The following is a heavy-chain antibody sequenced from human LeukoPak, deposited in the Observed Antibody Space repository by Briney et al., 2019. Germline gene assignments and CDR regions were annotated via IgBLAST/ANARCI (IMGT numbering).Heavy chain of an antibody. CDR2: ISAYNGNT. V-gene: IGHV1-18*01. D-gene: IGHD2-21*02. J-gene: IGHJ4*02. CDR1: GYTFTSYG. Sequence: ASVKVSCKASGYTFTSYGISWVRQAPGQGLEWMGWISAYNGNTNYAQKPQGRVTLTMDISTTTAYMEPRSLTSDDTAVYYCARDSPGGGGDWGKMDHWGQGTLVTVSS. CDR3: ARDSPGGGGDWGKMDH.